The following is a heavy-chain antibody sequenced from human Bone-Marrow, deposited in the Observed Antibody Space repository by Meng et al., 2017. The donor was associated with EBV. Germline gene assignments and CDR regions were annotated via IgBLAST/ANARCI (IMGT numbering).Heavy chain of an antibody. CDR2: IYYSGST. J-gene: IGHJ3*02. CDR3: ARVKVAAAPLDAFDI. CDR1: GGSMSSYY. V-gene: IGHV4-59*01. D-gene: IGHD2-15*01. Sequence: VQLQGSGPRCVKPSQPLALTWTVSGGSMSSYYWNWIRQPPGKGLEWIGYIYYSGSTNYNPSLKSRVTISVDTSKNQFSLKLSSVTAADTAVYYCARVKVAAAPLDAFDIWGQGTLVTVSS.